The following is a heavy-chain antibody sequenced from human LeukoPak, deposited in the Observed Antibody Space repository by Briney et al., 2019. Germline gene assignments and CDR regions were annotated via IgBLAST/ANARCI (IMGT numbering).Heavy chain of an antibody. CDR3: AKDPPIGAAAGTTLDY. CDR2: ISGSGGST. J-gene: IGHJ4*02. V-gene: IGHV3-23*01. D-gene: IGHD6-13*01. Sequence: GGSLRLSCAASGFTFSSYAMSWVRQAPGKGLEWVSAISGSGGSTYYADSVKGRFTISRDNSKNTLYLQMNSLRAEDTAVYYCAKDPPIGAAAGTTLDYWGQGTLVTVSS. CDR1: GFTFSSYA.